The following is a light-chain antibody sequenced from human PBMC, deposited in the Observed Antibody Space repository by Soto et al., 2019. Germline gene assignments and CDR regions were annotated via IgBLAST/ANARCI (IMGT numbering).Light chain of an antibody. CDR2: GAS. V-gene: IGKV3-20*01. CDR3: QQYGSPPLT. CDR1: QTVSSNF. J-gene: IGKJ4*01. Sequence: EIVLTQSPGTLSLSPGERATLSCRASQTVSSNFLAWFQQKPGQAPRFVIYGASSRATGIPDRFSGSGSGTDFPLTINRLEAEDFAVYYCQQYGSPPLTFGGGTKVEIK.